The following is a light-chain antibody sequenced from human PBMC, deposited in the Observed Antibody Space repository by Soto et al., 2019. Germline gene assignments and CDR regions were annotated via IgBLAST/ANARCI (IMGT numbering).Light chain of an antibody. CDR3: QQYNSYSYT. CDR1: QGFSTY. Sequence: IQLTQSPSSLSASVGDRVTITCRASQGFSTYLAWYQQKPVKAPKLLIYGASSLESGVPSRFSGSGSGTEFTLTISSLQPDDFATYYCQQYNSYSYTFGQGTKLEIK. CDR2: GAS. J-gene: IGKJ2*01. V-gene: IGKV1-9*01.